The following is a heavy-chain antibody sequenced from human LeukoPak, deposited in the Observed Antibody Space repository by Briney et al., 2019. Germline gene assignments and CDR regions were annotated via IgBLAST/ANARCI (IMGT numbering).Heavy chain of an antibody. J-gene: IGHJ6*02. V-gene: IGHV1-69*04. CDR1: GYTFTSYG. CDR2: IIPILGIA. D-gene: IGHD2-2*02. CDR3: AVPRGVVPAAILDYYYYGMDV. Sequence: ASVKVSCKASGYTFTSYGISWVRQAPGQGLEWMGRIIPILGIANYAQKFQGRVTITADKSTSTAYMELSSLRSEDTAVYYCAVPRGVVPAAILDYYYYGMDVWGQGTTVTVSS.